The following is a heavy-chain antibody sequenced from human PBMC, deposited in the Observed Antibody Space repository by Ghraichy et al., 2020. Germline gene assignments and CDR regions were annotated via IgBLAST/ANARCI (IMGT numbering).Heavy chain of an antibody. CDR2: INHSGST. Sequence: SETLSLTCAASGVSFSGYYWSWIRQPPGKGLEWIGEINHSGSTNYNPSLKSRVTISVDTSKNQFSLKLSSVTAADTAVYYCARGGRWLQKFDYWGQATLVTVSS. D-gene: IGHD5-24*01. CDR3: ARGGRWLQKFDY. CDR1: GVSFSGYY. V-gene: IGHV4-34*01. J-gene: IGHJ4*02.